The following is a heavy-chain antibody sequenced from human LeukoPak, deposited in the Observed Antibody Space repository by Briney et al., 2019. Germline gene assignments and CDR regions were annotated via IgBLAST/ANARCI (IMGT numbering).Heavy chain of an antibody. CDR2: ITVNNGYT. V-gene: IGHV1-18*01. CDR1: DYTFTSHG. Sequence: ASVEVSCKAADYTFTSHGFIWLRQAPGQGLEWMGWITVNNGYTKYAQELQGRVTMTTDTSTSTAYMELRSLRSDDTAVYYCAKVHCISTNCNHIWTYFDYWGQGTLVTVSS. D-gene: IGHD2-2*01. J-gene: IGHJ4*02. CDR3: AKVHCISTNCNHIWTYFDY.